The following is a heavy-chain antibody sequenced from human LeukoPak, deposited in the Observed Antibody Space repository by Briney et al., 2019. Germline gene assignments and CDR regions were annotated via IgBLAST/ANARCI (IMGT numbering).Heavy chain of an antibody. J-gene: IGHJ4*02. CDR3: ATWGWGSSTDY. CDR2: VNSDGTT. V-gene: IGHV3-74*01. Sequence: GGSLRLSCVASGFSSTGYWMHWVRQAPGKGLEWVSRVNSDGTTTYADSVKGRFTISRDNAKKTVYLQMNSLRAEDTAMYYCATWGWGSSTDYWGQGTLVTVSS. CDR1: GFSSTGYW. D-gene: IGHD3-16*01.